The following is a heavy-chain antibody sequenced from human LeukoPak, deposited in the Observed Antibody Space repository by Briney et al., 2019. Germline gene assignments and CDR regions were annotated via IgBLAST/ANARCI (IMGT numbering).Heavy chain of an antibody. D-gene: IGHD3-22*01. CDR3: ARADYDSSGYYFFDI. V-gene: IGHV4-34*01. CDR1: IGSFNGYY. J-gene: IGHJ3*02. Sequence: SETLSLTCAVYIGSFNGYYWSWIRQTPGKGLEWIGEISHSGSAYYNPSLESRVTISVDPSKKQFSLNLHSVTAADTAVYYCARADYDSSGYYFFDIWGQGTMVTVSS. CDR2: ISHSGSA.